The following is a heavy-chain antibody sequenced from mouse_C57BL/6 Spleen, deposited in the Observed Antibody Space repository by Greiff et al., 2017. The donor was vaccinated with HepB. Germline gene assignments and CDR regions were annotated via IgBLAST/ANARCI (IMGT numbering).Heavy chain of an antibody. J-gene: IGHJ1*03. CDR2: IWWDDDK. Sequence: QVQLKESGPGILQPSQTLSLTCSFSGFSLSTFGMGVGWIRQPSGKGLEWLAHIWWDDDKYYNPALKSRLTISKDTSKNQVFLKIANVDTADTATYYCARPKLLREGYFDVWGTGTTVTVAS. CDR3: ARPKLLREGYFDV. V-gene: IGHV8-8*01. CDR1: GFSLSTFGMG. D-gene: IGHD1-1*01.